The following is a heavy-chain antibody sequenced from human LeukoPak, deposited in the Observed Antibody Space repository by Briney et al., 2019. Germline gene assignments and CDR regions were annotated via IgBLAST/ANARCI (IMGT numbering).Heavy chain of an antibody. CDR2: ISSSSSYI. J-gene: IGHJ5*02. V-gene: IGHV3-21*04. D-gene: IGHD3-3*01. Sequence: GGSLRLSCAASGFTFSSYSMNWVRQAPGKGLEWVSSISSSSSYIYYADSVKGRFTISRDNAKNSLYLQMNSLRAEDTAVYYCANSRTLYYDFRSGPPYYQWFHARREGSLVSDSS. CDR1: GFTFSSYS. CDR3: ANSRTLYYDFRSGPPYYQWFHA.